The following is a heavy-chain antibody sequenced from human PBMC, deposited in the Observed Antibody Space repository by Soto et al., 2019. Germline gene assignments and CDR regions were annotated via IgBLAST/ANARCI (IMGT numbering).Heavy chain of an antibody. CDR3: AVIVGATRDAFDI. V-gene: IGHV3-33*01. D-gene: IGHD1-26*01. CDR2: IWYDGSNK. CDR1: GCTFSSYG. Sequence: PGGSLRLSCAASGCTFSSYGMHWVRQAPGKGLEWVAVIWYDGSNKYYADSVKGRFTISRDNSKNTLYLQMNSLRAEDTAVYYCAVIVGATRDAFDIWGQGTMVTVSS. J-gene: IGHJ3*02.